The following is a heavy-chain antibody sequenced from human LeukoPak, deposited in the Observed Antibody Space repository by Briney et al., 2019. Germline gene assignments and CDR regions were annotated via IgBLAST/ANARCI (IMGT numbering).Heavy chain of an antibody. CDR2: IYYSGST. J-gene: IGHJ4*02. V-gene: IGHV4-4*02. CDR3: ASGTWGFYDTTVGVY. CDR1: GDSISSTNW. Sequence: SETLSLTCGVSGDSISSTNWWSWVRQPPGKGLEWIGSIYYSGSTYYNPSLKSRVTISVDTSKNQFSLKLSSVTAADTAVFYCASGTWGFYDTTVGVYWGQGTLVTVSS. D-gene: IGHD3-22*01.